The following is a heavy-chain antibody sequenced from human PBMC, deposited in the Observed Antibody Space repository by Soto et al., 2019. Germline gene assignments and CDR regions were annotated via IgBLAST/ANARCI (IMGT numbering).Heavy chain of an antibody. Sequence: GGSLRLSCAASGFTFSSYAMSWVRQAPGKGLEWVSAISGSGGSTYYADTVKGRFTISRDNSKNTLYLQMNSLRAEDTAVYYCSKGLRYFEPTDYYYYGMDVWGQGTTVTVSS. CDR1: GFTFSSYA. CDR2: ISGSGGST. V-gene: IGHV3-23*01. J-gene: IGHJ6*02. D-gene: IGHD3-9*01. CDR3: SKGLRYFEPTDYYYYGMDV.